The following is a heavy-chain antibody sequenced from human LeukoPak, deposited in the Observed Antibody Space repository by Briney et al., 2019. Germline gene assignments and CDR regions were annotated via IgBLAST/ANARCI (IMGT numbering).Heavy chain of an antibody. Sequence: PSETLSLTCTVSGGSISTFYWSWIRQPPGKGLELIGYINHSGSTNYNPSLKSRVTISVDTSKNQFSLRLSSVTAADTAVYYCARHVVVGIVVVITTLFDYWGQGTLVTVSS. CDR3: ARHVVVGIVVVITTLFDY. CDR1: GGSISTFY. V-gene: IGHV4-59*08. D-gene: IGHD3-22*01. CDR2: INHSGST. J-gene: IGHJ4*02.